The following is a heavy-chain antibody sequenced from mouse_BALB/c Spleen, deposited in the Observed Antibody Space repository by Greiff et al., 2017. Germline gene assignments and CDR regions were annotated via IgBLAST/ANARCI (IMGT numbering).Heavy chain of an antibody. CDR3: ARDLIHYYYAMDY. V-gene: IGHV5-6-3*01. D-gene: IGHD1-2*01. Sequence: EVKLVESGGGLVQPGGSLKLSCAASGFTFSSYGMSWVRQTPDKRLELVATINSNGGSTYYPDSVKGRFTISRDNAKNTLYLQMSSLKSEDTAMYYCARDLIHYYYAMDYWGQGTSVTVSS. CDR2: INSNGGST. CDR1: GFTFSSYG. J-gene: IGHJ4*01.